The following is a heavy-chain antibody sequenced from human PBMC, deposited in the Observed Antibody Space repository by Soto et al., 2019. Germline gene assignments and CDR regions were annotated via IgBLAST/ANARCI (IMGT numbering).Heavy chain of an antibody. Sequence: AGGSLRLSCAASGFTFDNYAMNWVRQAPGKGLEWLSLISGNGQNTYNADSVKGRFTVSRDNSKNTLYLQMNSLRAEDTAMYYCAKRGTTSFGMDVWGRGTTVTVSS. CDR1: GFTFDNYA. D-gene: IGHD1-1*01. CDR3: AKRGTTSFGMDV. V-gene: IGHV3-23*01. CDR2: ISGNGQNT. J-gene: IGHJ6*02.